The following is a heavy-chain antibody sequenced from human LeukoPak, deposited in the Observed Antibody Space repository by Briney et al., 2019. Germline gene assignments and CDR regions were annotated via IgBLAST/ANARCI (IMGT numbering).Heavy chain of an antibody. V-gene: IGHV4-59*01. CDR3: ARLIYDTSHYYSLDS. CDR2: IYYSGTT. J-gene: IGHJ4*02. D-gene: IGHD3-22*01. Sequence: PSETLSLTCTVSGASNSDYYWSWIRQPPGKGLEWIGSIYYSGTTDYNRSLESRVTMSVDTSQTQLSLRLTSVNAADTAVYYCARLIYDTSHYYSLDSWGQGTLVTVSS. CDR1: GASNSDYY.